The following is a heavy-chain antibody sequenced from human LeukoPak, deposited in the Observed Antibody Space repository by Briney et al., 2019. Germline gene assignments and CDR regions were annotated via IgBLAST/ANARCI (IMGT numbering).Heavy chain of an antibody. V-gene: IGHV1-18*01. Sequence: ASVKVSCKASGYTFTSYGISWVRQAPGQGLEWMGWISAYNGNTNYAQKLQGRVTMTTDTSTSTAYMELRSLRSDDTAVYYCATGGSGNYYNQDAFDIWGQGTMVTVSS. CDR1: GYTFTSYG. J-gene: IGHJ3*02. D-gene: IGHD3-10*01. CDR2: ISAYNGNT. CDR3: ATGGSGNYYNQDAFDI.